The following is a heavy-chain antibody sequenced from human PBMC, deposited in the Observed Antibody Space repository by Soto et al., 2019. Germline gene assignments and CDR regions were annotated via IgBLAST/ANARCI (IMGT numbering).Heavy chain of an antibody. J-gene: IGHJ4*02. D-gene: IGHD1-26*01. V-gene: IGHV3-48*02. Sequence: EVRLVESGGGLVQPGGSLRLSCVVSGFSFNMYSMNWVRQAPGKGLERVSYISSNSVTIYDTDSGRGRFTISRDNAKNLLYLQMNSLRDEDTAVYYCARDDILGTRSFDYWGQGTLVTVSS. CDR2: ISSNSVTI. CDR1: GFSFNMYS. CDR3: ARDDILGTRSFDY.